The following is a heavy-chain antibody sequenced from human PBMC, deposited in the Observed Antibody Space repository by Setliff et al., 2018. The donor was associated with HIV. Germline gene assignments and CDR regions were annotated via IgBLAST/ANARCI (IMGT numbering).Heavy chain of an antibody. CDR2: IVVGSGNT. V-gene: IGHV1-58*01. D-gene: IGHD1-7*01. CDR1: GFTFTNSA. Sequence: GASVQVSCKASGFTFTNSAVQWVRQARGQRLEWIGWIVVGSGNTNYAQKFQERVTITRDMSTSRAYMELSGLRTEDTAVYYCAADPQTGTTSYDAFDIWGQGTVVTVS. CDR3: AADPQTGTTSYDAFDI. J-gene: IGHJ3*02.